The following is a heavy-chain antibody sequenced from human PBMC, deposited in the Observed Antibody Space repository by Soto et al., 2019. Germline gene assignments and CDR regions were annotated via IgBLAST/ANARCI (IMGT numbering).Heavy chain of an antibody. Sequence: SXTLSLTCTVSGGSISSSSYYWFWIRQPPGKALIWIGSIYYSGSTYYNPSLKSRVTISVDTSKNQFSLKLSSVTAADTAVYFCARHGEYRPPYCYYYYMDVWGKGTTVTVSS. J-gene: IGHJ6*03. CDR1: GGSISSSSYY. D-gene: IGHD3-10*01. CDR2: IYYSGST. CDR3: ARHGEYRPPYCYYYYMDV. V-gene: IGHV4-39*01.